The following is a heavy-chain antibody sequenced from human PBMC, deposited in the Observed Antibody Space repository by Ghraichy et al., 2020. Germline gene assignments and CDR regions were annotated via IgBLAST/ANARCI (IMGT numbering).Heavy chain of an antibody. D-gene: IGHD6-13*01. CDR2: ISYSDDTT. CDR3: TGGGRGSGWYIY. V-gene: IGHV3-23*01. J-gene: IGHJ4*02. Sequence: GESLNISCAASGFTFSTYAMSWVRQVPGKGLEWVSTISYSDDTTYYADSVKGRFTISRDNSKNTLYLQMNSLRAEDMAIYYCTGGGRGSGWYIYWGQGTLVTVSS. CDR1: GFTFSTYA.